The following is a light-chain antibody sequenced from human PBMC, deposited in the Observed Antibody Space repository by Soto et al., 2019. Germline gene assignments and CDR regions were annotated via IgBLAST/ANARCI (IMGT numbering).Light chain of an antibody. CDR2: WAS. V-gene: IGKV4-1*01. CDR1: QSILFPANNKNY. CDR3: QQYYSAPWM. J-gene: IGKJ1*01. Sequence: DIVMTQSPDSLAMSLGERATINCRSSQSILFPANNKNYLAWYQQKPGQPPKLLSYWASTRESGVPHRFSGNGSGTDHNLTLRSLQAEDVAVYYCQQYYSAPWMCGQGTKVAIK.